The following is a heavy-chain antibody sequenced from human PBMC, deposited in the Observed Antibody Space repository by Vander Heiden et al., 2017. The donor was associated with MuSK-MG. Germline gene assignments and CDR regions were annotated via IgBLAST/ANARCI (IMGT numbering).Heavy chain of an antibody. CDR2: ISYDGSNK. CDR1: GFTFSSYA. J-gene: IGHJ6*02. CDR3: ARDGQVQLWHYYYYGMDV. V-gene: IGHV3-30*04. Sequence: QVQLVESGGGVVQPGRSLSLSCAASGFTFSSYAMHWVRQAPGKGLEWVAVISYDGSNKYYADSVKGRFTISRDNSKNTLYLQMNSLRAEDTAVYYCARDGQVQLWHYYYYGMDVWGQGTTVTVSS. D-gene: IGHD5-18*01.